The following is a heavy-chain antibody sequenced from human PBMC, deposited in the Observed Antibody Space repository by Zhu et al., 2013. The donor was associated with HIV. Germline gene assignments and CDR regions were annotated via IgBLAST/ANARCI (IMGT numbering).Heavy chain of an antibody. CDR3: ARAGRTTPTRFED. Sequence: QVVQSGGEVKEPGASVRVSCEASGYIFRNYYIHWVRQAPGQGLEWMGWINPNSGDTNYAQGFQLRVTMTRDTSINKAYMELSRLTSDDTATYYCARAGRTTPTRFEDWGQGNPGHRLL. D-gene: IGHD1-1*01. J-gene: IGHJ4*02. CDR2: INPNSGDT. CDR1: GYIFRNYY. V-gene: IGHV1-2*02.